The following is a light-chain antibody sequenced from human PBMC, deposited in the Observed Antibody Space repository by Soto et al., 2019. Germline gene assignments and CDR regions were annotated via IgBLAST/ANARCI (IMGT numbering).Light chain of an antibody. CDR2: GAS. J-gene: IGKJ1*01. CDR3: QQYKDWPRT. CDR1: QSVSSN. Sequence: IVMTQSPATLSVSPGERATLSCRASQSVSSNLAWYQQKSGQAPRLLIYGASTRATGMPARFSGSGSGTEFTLTISSLQPEDFAVYYCQQYKDWPRTFGQGTKVEIK. V-gene: IGKV3-15*01.